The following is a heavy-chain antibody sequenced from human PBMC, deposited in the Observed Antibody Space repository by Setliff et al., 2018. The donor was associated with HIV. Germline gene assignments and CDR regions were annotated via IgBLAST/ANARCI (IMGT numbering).Heavy chain of an antibody. CDR3: AKDLGGGWSLFDY. CDR1: GFTFSSDW. J-gene: IGHJ4*02. CDR2: ISWNSGSI. Sequence: LSLSCAASGFTFSSDWMHWVRQAPGKGLEWVSGISWNSGSIGYADSVKGRFTISRDNAKNSLYLQMNSLRAEDTALYYCAKDLGGGWSLFDYWGQGTLVTVSS. D-gene: IGHD6-19*01. V-gene: IGHV3-9*01.